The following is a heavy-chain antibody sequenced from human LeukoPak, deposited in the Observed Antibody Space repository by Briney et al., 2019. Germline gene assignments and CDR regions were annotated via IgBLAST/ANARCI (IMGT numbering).Heavy chain of an antibody. Sequence: GGSLSLSCAASGFMFSSNWMSWVRLAPGKGLEWVANIKEDGTETYYVDSVKGRFTISRDNAKNSLYLQMNSLRVEDTAVYYCAKEGRSLQTYWGQGTLVTVSS. V-gene: IGHV3-7*03. J-gene: IGHJ4*02. D-gene: IGHD5-24*01. CDR1: GFMFSSNW. CDR2: IKEDGTET. CDR3: AKEGRSLQTY.